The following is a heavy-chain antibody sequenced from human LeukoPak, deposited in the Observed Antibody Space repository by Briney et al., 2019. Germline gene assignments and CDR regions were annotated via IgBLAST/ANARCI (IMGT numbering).Heavy chain of an antibody. D-gene: IGHD2-15*01. CDR2: ISYDGSNK. CDR1: GFTFSSYS. CDR3: AKDPGVVVAAEYYFDY. J-gene: IGHJ4*02. Sequence: GGSLRLSCAASGFTFSSYSMNWVRQAPGKGLEWVAVISYDGSNKYYADSVKGRFTISRDNSKNTLYLQMNSLRAEDTAVYYCAKDPGVVVAAEYYFDYWGQGTLVTVSS. V-gene: IGHV3-30*18.